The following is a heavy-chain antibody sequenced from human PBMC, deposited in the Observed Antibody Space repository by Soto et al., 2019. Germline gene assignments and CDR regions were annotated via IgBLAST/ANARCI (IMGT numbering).Heavy chain of an antibody. V-gene: IGHV3-15*07. CDR1: GFTFSNAW. J-gene: IGHJ6*02. CDR3: TTGSDELEDYYYGMDV. Sequence: GGSLRLSCAASGFTFSNAWMNWVRQAPGKGLEWVGRIKSKTDGGTTDYAAPVKGRLTISRDDSKNTLYLQMNSLKTEDTAVYYCTTGSDELEDYYYGMDVWGQGTTVTVSS. CDR2: IKSKTDGGTT. D-gene: IGHD6-13*01.